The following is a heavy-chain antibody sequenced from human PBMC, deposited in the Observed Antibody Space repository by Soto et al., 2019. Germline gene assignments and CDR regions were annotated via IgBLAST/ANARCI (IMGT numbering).Heavy chain of an antibody. V-gene: IGHV4-4*02. J-gene: IGHJ3*01. Sequence: QVQLQESGPGLVTPSGTLTLTCAVSGGSISSPNWWSWVRQPPGRGLEWIGRIFHSGSTSYNPSFKRRVTISLDTSNNHFSRRVRSVTAADTAVYYCARDAQYGETVRVTADAFDLWGQGTMVDVSS. CDR3: ARDAQYGETVRVTADAFDL. CDR2: IFHSGST. CDR1: GGSISSPNW. D-gene: IGHD5-18*01.